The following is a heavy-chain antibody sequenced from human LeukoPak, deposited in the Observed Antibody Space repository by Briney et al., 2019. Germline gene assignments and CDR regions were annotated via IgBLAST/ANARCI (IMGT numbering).Heavy chain of an antibody. D-gene: IGHD2-2*01. Sequence: ASVKVSCRASGYTFTSYDINWVRQATGQGLEWMGWMNPNSGNTGNEQKFQGRVTMTRNTSINTAYMELSSLRSEETAVYYCARSRKLLSSTKDWFDPWGQGTMVTVSS. J-gene: IGHJ5*02. CDR2: MNPNSGNT. CDR1: GYTFTSYD. V-gene: IGHV1-8*01. CDR3: ARSRKLLSSTKDWFDP.